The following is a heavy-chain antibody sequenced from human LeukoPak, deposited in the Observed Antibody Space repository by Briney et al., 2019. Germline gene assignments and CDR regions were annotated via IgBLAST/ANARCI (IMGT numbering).Heavy chain of an antibody. CDR2: VSSSGDNT. J-gene: IGHJ4*02. V-gene: IGHV3-23*01. D-gene: IGHD6-19*01. Sequence: GGSLRLSCAASGFTFSSYAMNWVRQAPGKGLEWVSGVSSSGDNTYYADSVKGRFTISRDNSKSMLYLQMNSLRAEDTAVYYCARVGARFSGWYEVLDYWGQGTLVTVSS. CDR3: ARVGARFSGWYEVLDY. CDR1: GFTFSSYA.